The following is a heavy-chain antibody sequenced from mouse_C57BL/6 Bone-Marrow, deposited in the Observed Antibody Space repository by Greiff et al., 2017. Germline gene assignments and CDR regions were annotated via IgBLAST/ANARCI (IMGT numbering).Heavy chain of an antibody. J-gene: IGHJ1*03. Sequence: QVQLQQPGAELVRPGSSVKLSCKASGYTFTSYWMDWVKQRPGQGLEWIGNIYPSDSETHYNQKFKDKATLTVDKSSSTAYMQLRSLTSEDSAVYYCARKLTGKWYFEVWGTGTTVTVSS. CDR1: GYTFTSYW. CDR2: IYPSDSET. D-gene: IGHD4-1*01. CDR3: ARKLTGKWYFEV. V-gene: IGHV1-61*01.